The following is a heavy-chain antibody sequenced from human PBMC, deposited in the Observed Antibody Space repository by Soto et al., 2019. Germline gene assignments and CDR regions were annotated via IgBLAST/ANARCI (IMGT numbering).Heavy chain of an antibody. V-gene: IGHV3-48*02. CDR3: ARDGGYCISTSCLTLFDP. CDR1: GFTFSSYS. Sequence: EVQVVESGGGLVQPGGSLRLSCAASGFTFSSYSMNWVRQAPGKGLEWVSYISSSSSTIYYADSVKGRFTISRDNAKNSLYLQMNSLREEDTAVYYCARDGGYCISTSCLTLFDPWGQGTLVTVSS. D-gene: IGHD2-2*01. J-gene: IGHJ5*02. CDR2: ISSSSSTI.